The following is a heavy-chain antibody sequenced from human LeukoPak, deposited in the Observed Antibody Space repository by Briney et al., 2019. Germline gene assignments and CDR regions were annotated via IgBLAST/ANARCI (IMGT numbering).Heavy chain of an antibody. D-gene: IGHD5-18*01. Sequence: PSETLSLTCIVSHGSISRYYWSWIRQPPGKGLEWIGNIYYSGSTEYSASLKSRVTISVDTSENQVSLKVTSVTAADTAVYYCARLQNRGFDYGYDDAFDVWGQGTMVTVSS. CDR2: IYYSGST. CDR1: HGSISRYY. J-gene: IGHJ3*01. V-gene: IGHV4-59*08. CDR3: ARLQNRGFDYGYDDAFDV.